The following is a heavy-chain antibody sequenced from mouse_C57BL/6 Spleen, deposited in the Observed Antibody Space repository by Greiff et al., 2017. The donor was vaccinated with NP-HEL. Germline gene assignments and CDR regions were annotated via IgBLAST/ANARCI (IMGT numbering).Heavy chain of an antibody. V-gene: IGHV3-6*01. CDR2: ISYDGSN. Sequence: EVKLQESGPGLVKPSQSLSLTCSVTGYSITSGYYWNWIRQFPGNKLEWMGYISYDGSNNYNPSLKNRISITRDTSKNQFFLKLNSVTTEDTATYYCASYGYDEAMDYWGQGTSVTVSS. CDR1: GYSITSGYY. D-gene: IGHD2-2*01. J-gene: IGHJ4*01. CDR3: ASYGYDEAMDY.